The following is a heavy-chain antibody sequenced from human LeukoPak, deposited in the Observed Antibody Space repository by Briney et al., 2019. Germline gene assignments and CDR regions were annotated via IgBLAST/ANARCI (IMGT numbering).Heavy chain of an antibody. D-gene: IGHD5-24*01. CDR1: GSSISSSYY. CDR2: ISHSGST. Sequence: SETLSLTCTVSGSSISSSYYGAWIRQPPGKGLEWIATISHSGSTYYNPSLKSRVTISADTSQNQHSLRLNSVTVADMAVYYCARVNTVMATFDYWGQGTPVTVSS. J-gene: IGHJ4*02. V-gene: IGHV4-38-2*02. CDR3: ARVNTVMATFDY.